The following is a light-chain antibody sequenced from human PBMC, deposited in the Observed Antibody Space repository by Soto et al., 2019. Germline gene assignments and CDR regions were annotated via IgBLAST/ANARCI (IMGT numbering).Light chain of an antibody. CDR2: AVS. Sequence: EIVLTQSPASLSVSPGERATLSCRASQTVYNNYLAWYQQKPGQAPRLLMYAVSTRATGIPARFSGSGSGTEFTLTSSSLQSEDFASYYCQQYSSWPITFGQGTRLEIK. J-gene: IGKJ5*01. CDR3: QQYSSWPIT. CDR1: QTVYNNY. V-gene: IGKV3-15*01.